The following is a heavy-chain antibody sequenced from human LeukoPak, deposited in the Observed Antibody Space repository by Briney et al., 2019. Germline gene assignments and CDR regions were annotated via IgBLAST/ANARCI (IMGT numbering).Heavy chain of an antibody. CDR3: AELGITMIGGV. V-gene: IGHV3-48*04. Sequence: GGSLRLSCAASGFTFSIYGMHWVRQAPGKGLEWVSYISSSGSTIYYADSVKGRFTISRDNAKNSLYLQMNSLRAEDTAVYYCAELGITMIGGVWGKGTTVTISS. D-gene: IGHD3-10*02. J-gene: IGHJ6*04. CDR2: ISSSGSTI. CDR1: GFTFSIYG.